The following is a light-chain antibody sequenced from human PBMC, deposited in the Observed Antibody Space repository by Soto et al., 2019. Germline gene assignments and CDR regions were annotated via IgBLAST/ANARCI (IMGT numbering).Light chain of an antibody. CDR1: SSDVGSYNL. J-gene: IGLJ1*01. CDR2: EGS. Sequence: QSALTQPASVSGSPGQSITISCTGTSSDVGSYNLVSWYQQHPGKAPKLLIYEGSKRPSGVSNRFSGSKSGNTASLTISWLQAEDEADYYCCSYAGSGTYVFGTGTKLTVL. CDR3: CSYAGSGTYV. V-gene: IGLV2-23*01.